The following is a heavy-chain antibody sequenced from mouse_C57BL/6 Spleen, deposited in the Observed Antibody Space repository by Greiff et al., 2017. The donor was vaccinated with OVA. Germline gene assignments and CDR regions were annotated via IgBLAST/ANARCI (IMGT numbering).Heavy chain of an antibody. CDR2: IDPNSGGT. Sequence: VQLQQPGAELVKPGASVKLSCKASCYTFPSSWLHWVKQRPGRGLAWIGRIDPNSGGTKYNEKFKSKATLTVDKPSSTAYMQLSSLTSEDSAVYDCARFDGYYGFDDWGQGTTLTVSS. V-gene: IGHV1-72*01. D-gene: IGHD2-3*01. CDR1: CYTFPSSW. CDR3: ARFDGYYGFDD. J-gene: IGHJ2*01.